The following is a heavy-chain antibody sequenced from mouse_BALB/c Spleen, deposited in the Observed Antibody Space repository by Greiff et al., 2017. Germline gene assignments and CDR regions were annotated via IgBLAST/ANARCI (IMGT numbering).Heavy chain of an antibody. CDR2: ISSGGST. V-gene: IGHV5-6-5*01. Sequence: EVHLVESGGGLVKPGGSLKLSCAASGFTFSSYAMSWVRQTPEKRLEWVASISSGGSTYYPDSVKGRFTISRDNARNILYLQMSSLRSEDTAMYYCARGATGGFAYWGQGTLVTVSA. CDR3: ARGATGGFAY. CDR1: GFTFSSYA. D-gene: IGHD1-1*01. J-gene: IGHJ3*01.